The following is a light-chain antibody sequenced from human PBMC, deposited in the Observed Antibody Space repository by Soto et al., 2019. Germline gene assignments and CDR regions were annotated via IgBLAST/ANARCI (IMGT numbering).Light chain of an antibody. J-gene: IGKJ2*01. V-gene: IGKV1-39*01. Sequence: DIQMTQSPSSLSASIGDTITISCRASQNIERYLNWYQQKEGRAPQLLMFAAANLESGVPSRFRGSGSGTDFTLTIRSLQPEDFATYYCQQTHSTIHSFGQGTKVDIK. CDR1: QNIERY. CDR2: AAA. CDR3: QQTHSTIHS.